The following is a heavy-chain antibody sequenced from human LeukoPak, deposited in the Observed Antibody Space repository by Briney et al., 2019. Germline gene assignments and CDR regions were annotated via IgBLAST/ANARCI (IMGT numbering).Heavy chain of an antibody. CDR3: TTSSYCEKNVCQTYFDF. J-gene: IGHJ4*02. D-gene: IGHD2-21*01. CDR1: GFAFKNAW. CDR2: IKRKTEGGTT. Sequence: PGGSLRLSCAASGFAFKNAWMSWVRQAPGKGLEWLGLIKRKTEGGTTAYTAPVRGRFTISRDDSENTLYLQLTSLKTEDTAVYYCTTSSYCEKNVCQTYFDFWGQGTLVTVPS. V-gene: IGHV3-15*01.